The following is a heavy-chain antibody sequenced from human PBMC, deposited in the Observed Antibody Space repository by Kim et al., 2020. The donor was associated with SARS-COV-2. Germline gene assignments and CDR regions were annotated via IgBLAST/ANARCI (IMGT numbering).Heavy chain of an antibody. CDR2: IYHSGST. CDR3: ARGRRVAGTSWFDP. J-gene: IGHJ5*02. Sequence: SETLSLTCTVSGYSISSGYYWGWIRQPPGKGLEWIGSIYHSGSTYYNPSLKSRVTISVDTSKNQFSLKLSSVTAADTAVYYCARGRRVAGTSWFDPWGQGTLVTVSS. V-gene: IGHV4-38-2*02. CDR1: GYSISSGYY. D-gene: IGHD6-19*01.